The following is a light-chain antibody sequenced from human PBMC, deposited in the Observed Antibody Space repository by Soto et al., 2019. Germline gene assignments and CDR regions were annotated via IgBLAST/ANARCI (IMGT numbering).Light chain of an antibody. J-gene: IGKJ1*01. V-gene: IGKV1-5*03. CDR3: QQYGGLSWT. CDR1: QSISSW. CDR2: KAS. Sequence: DIQMTQSPSTLSASVGDRVTITCRASQSISSWLAWYQQKSGTAPNVLIYKASTLATGVPSRFSGSGSGTEFTLTISRLEPEDFAVYYCQQYGGLSWTFGQGTKVDIK.